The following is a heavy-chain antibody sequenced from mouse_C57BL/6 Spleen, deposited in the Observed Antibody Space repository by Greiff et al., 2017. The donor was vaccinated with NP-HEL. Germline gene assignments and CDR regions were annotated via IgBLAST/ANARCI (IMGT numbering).Heavy chain of an antibody. V-gene: IGHV1-4*01. CDR3: ARTHER. J-gene: IGHJ2*01. CDR1: GYTFTSYT. Sequence: QVHVKQSGAELARPGASVKMSCKASGYTFTSYTMHWVKQRPGQGLEWIGYINPSSGYTKYKQKFKAKATLTADKSSSTAYMQLSSLTSEDFAVYYCARTHERWGQGTTLTVSS. CDR2: INPSSGYT.